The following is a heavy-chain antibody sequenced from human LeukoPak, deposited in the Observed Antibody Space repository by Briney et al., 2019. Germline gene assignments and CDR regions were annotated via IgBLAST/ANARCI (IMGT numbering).Heavy chain of an antibody. Sequence: PGGSLRLSCAASGFTFSSYAMHWVRQAPGKGLEWVAVISYDGSNKYYADFVKGRFTISRDNSKNTLYLQMNSLRAEDTAVYYCARGIYSFDYWGQGTLVTVSS. CDR2: ISYDGSNK. CDR3: ARGIYSFDY. D-gene: IGHD5-12*01. CDR1: GFTFSSYA. J-gene: IGHJ4*02. V-gene: IGHV3-30*04.